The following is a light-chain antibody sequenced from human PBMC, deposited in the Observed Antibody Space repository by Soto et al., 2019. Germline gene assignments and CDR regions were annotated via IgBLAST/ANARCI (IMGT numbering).Light chain of an antibody. CDR2: EVN. V-gene: IGLV2-14*01. Sequence: QSALTQPASVSGSPGHSITISCTGTSSHVGDHNYVSRYQQHPDKAPKLMIYEVNNRPSGVSNRFSVSKSGNTASLTISGLQSEDEADYYCSSHTSSSTRVFGTGTKLTVL. J-gene: IGLJ1*01. CDR1: SSHVGDHNY. CDR3: SSHTSSSTRV.